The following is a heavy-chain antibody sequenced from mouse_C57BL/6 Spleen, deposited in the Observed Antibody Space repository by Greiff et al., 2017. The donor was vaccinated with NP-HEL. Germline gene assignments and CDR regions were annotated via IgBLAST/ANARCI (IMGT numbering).Heavy chain of an antibody. J-gene: IGHJ3*01. V-gene: IGHV7-3*01. CDR1: GFTFTDYY. CDR3: ARYGEGWFAY. Sequence: EVQLVESGGGLVQPGGSLSLSCAASGFTFTDYYMSWVRQPPGKALEWLGFIRNKANGYTTEYSASVKGRFTISRDNSESILYLQMNALRAEDSATYYCARYGEGWFAYWGQGTLVTVSA. CDR2: IRNKANGYTT.